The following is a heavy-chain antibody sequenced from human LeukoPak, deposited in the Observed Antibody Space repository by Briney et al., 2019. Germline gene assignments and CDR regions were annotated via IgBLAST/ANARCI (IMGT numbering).Heavy chain of an antibody. CDR3: ARGEGDYDMSWGYMDV. D-gene: IGHD3-9*01. Sequence: SETLSLTCAVYGGSFSGYYWSWIRQPPGQGLEWIGEINHSESTNYNPSLKSRVTISVATSKTQFSLKLSSVTAADTAVYYCARGEGDYDMSWGYMDVWGKGTTVTVSS. CDR2: INHSEST. J-gene: IGHJ6*03. CDR1: GGSFSGYY. V-gene: IGHV4-34*01.